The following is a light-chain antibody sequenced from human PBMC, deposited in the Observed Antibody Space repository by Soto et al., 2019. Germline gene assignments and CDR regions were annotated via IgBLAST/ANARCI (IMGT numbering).Light chain of an antibody. J-gene: IGKJ5*01. CDR1: HTVRNNY. Sequence: EFVLTQSPGTLSFSPGERATLSCRASHTVRNNYLAWYQQKPGQAPRLLIYDASSRATGIPDRFSGSGSGTDFTLTISRLEPEDFAVYYCQQYGSSITFGQGTRLEIK. CDR3: QQYGSSIT. CDR2: DAS. V-gene: IGKV3-20*01.